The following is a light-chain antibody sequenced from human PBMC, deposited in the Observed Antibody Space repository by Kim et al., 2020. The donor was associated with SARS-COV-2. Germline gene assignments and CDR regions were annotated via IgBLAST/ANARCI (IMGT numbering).Light chain of an antibody. CDR3: LQHSLYPLT. V-gene: IGKV1-17*02. CDR1: EDIRKS. J-gene: IGKJ4*01. CDR2: DAS. Sequence: ACVGDEITLTSRGAEDIRKSVVWFQQKPGRAPTRLVFDASTLDIGVPPRFSGSGSGTQFALTINNLQPEDSATYFCLQHSLYPLTFGGGTKVDIK.